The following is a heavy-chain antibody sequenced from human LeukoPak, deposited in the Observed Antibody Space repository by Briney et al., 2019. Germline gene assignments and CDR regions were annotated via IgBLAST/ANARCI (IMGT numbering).Heavy chain of an antibody. CDR2: INPNSGGT. V-gene: IGHV1-2*02. Sequence: GASVKVSCKASGYTFTGYYMHWVRQAPGQGLEWMGWINPNSGGTNYAQKFQGRVTMTRDTSTSTAYMELSRLRSDDTAVYYCARDSITGGYYGMDVWGQGTTVTVSS. D-gene: IGHD1-14*01. CDR3: ARDSITGGYYGMDV. CDR1: GYTFTGYY. J-gene: IGHJ6*02.